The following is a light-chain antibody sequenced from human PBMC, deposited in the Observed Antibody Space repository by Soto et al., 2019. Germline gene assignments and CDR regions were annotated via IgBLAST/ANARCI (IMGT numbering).Light chain of an antibody. J-gene: IGKJ4*01. V-gene: IGKV3D-15*01. CDR2: AAS. CDR3: QQYHQWPLT. Sequence: EIVMTQSPAPLSLSPGERATLSCRASQGVSRHFAWYQQKPGQAPRLLIYAASTRAAGVPARFSGSGSGTEFTLTISSPQSEDFTVYYCQQYHQWPLTFGGGTKVEI. CDR1: QGVSRH.